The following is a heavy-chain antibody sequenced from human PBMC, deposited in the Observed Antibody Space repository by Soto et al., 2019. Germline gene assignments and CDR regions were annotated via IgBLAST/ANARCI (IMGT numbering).Heavy chain of an antibody. CDR3: AKDRARMAAAGTGLGFY. J-gene: IGHJ4*02. D-gene: IGHD6-13*01. Sequence: GGSLRLSCAASGFTFSSYGMHWVRQAPGKGLEWVAVISYDGSNKYYADSVKGRFTISRDNSKNTLYLQMNSLRAEDTAVYYCAKDRARMAAAGTGLGFYWGQGTLVTVSS. V-gene: IGHV3-30*18. CDR2: ISYDGSNK. CDR1: GFTFSSYG.